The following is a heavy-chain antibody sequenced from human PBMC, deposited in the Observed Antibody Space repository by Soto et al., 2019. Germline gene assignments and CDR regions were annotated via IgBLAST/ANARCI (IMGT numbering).Heavy chain of an antibody. CDR3: ARTNSHLYFDL. J-gene: IGHJ2*01. Sequence: QVQLVETGGGVVQPGRSLRLSCAASGFTFSTYGMHWVRQAPGKGLEWVAVIWYDGNNKYYADSVKGRFTIYRDNSKNTLYLQMNSRRAEDTAVYYCARTNSHLYFDLWGRGTPVTVSS. V-gene: IGHV3-33*01. D-gene: IGHD1-1*01. CDR1: GFTFSTYG. CDR2: IWYDGNNK.